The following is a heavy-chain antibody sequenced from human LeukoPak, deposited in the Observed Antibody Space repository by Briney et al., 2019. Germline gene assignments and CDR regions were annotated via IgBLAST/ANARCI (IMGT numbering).Heavy chain of an antibody. CDR2: IYYSGST. D-gene: IGHD6-19*01. J-gene: IGHJ4*02. CDR1: GVSISSYY. CDR3: ARGSSDWLFDY. Sequence: SETLSLTCTVSGVSISSYYRSWIRRPPGKGLEWIGNIYYSGSTNYNPSLKSRVTISVDTSKNQFSLKLNSVTAADTAVYFCARGSSDWLFDYWGQGTLVTVSS. V-gene: IGHV4-59*01.